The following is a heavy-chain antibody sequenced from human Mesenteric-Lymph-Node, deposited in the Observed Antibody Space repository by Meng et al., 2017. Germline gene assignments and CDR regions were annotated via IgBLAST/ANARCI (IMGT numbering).Heavy chain of an antibody. CDR2: IYYSGST. CDR1: GGSISSYY. J-gene: IGHJ4*02. Sequence: QLQESGPGLVKPSETLSRTCTVSGGSISSYYWSWIRQPPGKGLEWIGHIYYSGSTNYNPSLKSRVTISVDTSKNQFSLKLSSVTATDTAVYYCARQSGYFDYWGQGTLVTVSS. V-gene: IGHV4-59*08. CDR3: ARQSGYFDY. D-gene: IGHD3-10*01.